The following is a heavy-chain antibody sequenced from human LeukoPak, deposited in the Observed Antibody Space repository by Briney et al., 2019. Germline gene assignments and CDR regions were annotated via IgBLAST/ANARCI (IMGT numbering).Heavy chain of an antibody. CDR1: GGFTGSGNYY. CDR2: IHYSGST. V-gene: IGHV4-31*03. D-gene: IGHD2-8*01. Sequence: SETLSLTCTVSGGFTGSGNYYWSWIRQHPGKGLEWIGYIHYSGSTYYNPSLKTRVTISMDTSKNQLSLKLQSVTAADTAVYYCARDKYCTSGVCYFDYWSQGTLVTVSS. J-gene: IGHJ4*02. CDR3: ARDKYCTSGVCYFDY.